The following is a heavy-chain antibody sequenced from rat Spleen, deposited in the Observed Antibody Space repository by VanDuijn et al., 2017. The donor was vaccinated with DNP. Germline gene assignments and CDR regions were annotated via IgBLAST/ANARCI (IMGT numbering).Heavy chain of an antibody. D-gene: IGHD1-12*03. V-gene: IGHV5-31*01. CDR1: GFTFNNYW. CDR2: ITNTGGSI. J-gene: IGHJ3*01. Sequence: EVQLVESGGGLVQPGRSLKLSCVASGFTFNNYWMSWIRQAPGKGLEWVASITNTGGSIYYPDSVKGRFTISRDNGKRTLYLQMDSLRSEDTATYYCARLGYYDGSYPNWFAYWGQGTLVTVSS. CDR3: ARLGYYDGSYPNWFAY.